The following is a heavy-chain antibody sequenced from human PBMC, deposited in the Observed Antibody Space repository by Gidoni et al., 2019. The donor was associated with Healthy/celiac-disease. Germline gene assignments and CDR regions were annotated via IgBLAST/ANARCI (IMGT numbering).Heavy chain of an antibody. J-gene: IGHJ5*02. CDR3: ARDAAVAAPGWFDP. V-gene: IGHV1-3*01. CDR2: INAGNGNT. D-gene: IGHD6-19*01. Sequence: QVQLVQSGAEVKKPGASVKVSCKASGYTFTSYAMQWVRQAPGQRLEWMGWINAGNGNTKYSQKFQGRVTITRDTSASTAYMELSSLRSEDTAVYYCARDAAVAAPGWFDPWGQGTLVTVSS. CDR1: GYTFTSYA.